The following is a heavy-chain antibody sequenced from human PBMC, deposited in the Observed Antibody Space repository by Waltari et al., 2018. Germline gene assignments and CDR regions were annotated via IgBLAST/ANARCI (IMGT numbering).Heavy chain of an antibody. D-gene: IGHD2-2*01. CDR3: ARDKYCTTTSCSPGL. CDR1: GFIFRSYW. J-gene: IGHJ4*02. CDR2: IKQDGSEK. V-gene: IGHV3-7*01. Sequence: EVQLVESGGGLVQPGGSLRLSCAASGFIFRSYWMSWVRQAPGKGLEWVANIKQDGSEKDYVESVKGRFTISRDNAKNSLYLQMSSLRAEDTAIYYCARDKYCTTTSCSPGLWGQGTLVTVSS.